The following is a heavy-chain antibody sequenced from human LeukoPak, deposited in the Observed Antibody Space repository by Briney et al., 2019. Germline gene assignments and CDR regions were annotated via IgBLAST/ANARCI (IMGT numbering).Heavy chain of an antibody. CDR3: ARGQAVAGPFDY. Sequence: SETLSLTCTVSVGSISSYYWSWIRQPAGKGLEWLGRIYTSGSTNYNPSLKSRVTISVDKSKNQFSLKLSSVTAADTAVYYCARGQAVAGPFDYWGQGTLVTVSS. CDR2: IYTSGST. D-gene: IGHD6-19*01. V-gene: IGHV4-4*07. J-gene: IGHJ4*02. CDR1: VGSISSYY.